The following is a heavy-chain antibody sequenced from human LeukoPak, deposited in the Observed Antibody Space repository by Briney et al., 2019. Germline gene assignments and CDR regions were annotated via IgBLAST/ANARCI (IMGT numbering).Heavy chain of an antibody. Sequence: PGGSLRLSCAASGFTFSSYAMSWVRQAPGKGLEWVSAISGGGGSSYYADSVKGRFTISRDNSKNTLYLQMNSLRAEDTAVYYCAKMVHTEQWLVPFDYWGQGTLVTVSS. V-gene: IGHV3-23*01. J-gene: IGHJ4*02. CDR2: ISGGGGSS. CDR1: GFTFSSYA. D-gene: IGHD6-19*01. CDR3: AKMVHTEQWLVPFDY.